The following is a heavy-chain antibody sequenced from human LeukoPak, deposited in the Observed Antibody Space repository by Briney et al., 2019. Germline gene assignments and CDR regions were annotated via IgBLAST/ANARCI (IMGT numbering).Heavy chain of an antibody. CDR1: GFTVSSNY. V-gene: IGHV3-53*01. CDR2: IYSGGST. Sequence: GGSLRLSCAASGFTVSSNYMSWVRQAPGKGLEWVSVIYSGGSTYYADSVKGRFTIPRDNSKNTLYLQMNSLRAEDTAVYYCARDPRPNMYYYYYYGMDVWGQGTTVTVSS. J-gene: IGHJ6*02. CDR3: ARDPRPNMYYYYYYGMDV. D-gene: IGHD2/OR15-2a*01.